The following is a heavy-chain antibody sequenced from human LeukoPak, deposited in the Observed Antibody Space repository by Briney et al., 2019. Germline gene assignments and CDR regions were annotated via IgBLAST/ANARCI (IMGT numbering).Heavy chain of an antibody. J-gene: IGHJ5*02. CDR3: ASLQSNP. D-gene: IGHD6-19*01. CDR1: GGSFSGYY. V-gene: IGHV4-34*01. Sequence: PSETLSLTCAVYGGSFSGYYWSWIRQPPGKGLQWIGEVNHSGSTNYNPSLKSRVTISVDTPKNQFSLKLSSVTAADTAVYYCASLQSNPWGQGTVVTVSS. CDR2: VNHSGST.